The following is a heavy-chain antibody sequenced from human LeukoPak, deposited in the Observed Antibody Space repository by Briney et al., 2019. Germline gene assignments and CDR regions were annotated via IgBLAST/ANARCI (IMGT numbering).Heavy chain of an antibody. CDR2: INPNSGGT. D-gene: IGHD3-3*01. CDR3: AREGRNYDFWSGPTINFDY. V-gene: IGHV1-2*06. J-gene: IGHJ4*02. CDR1: GYTFTGYY. Sequence: ASVKVSSKASGYTFTGYYMHWVRQAPGQGLEWMGRINPNSGGTNYAQKFQGRVTMTRDTSISTAYMELSRLRSDDTAVYYCAREGRNYDFWSGPTINFDYWGQGTLVTVSS.